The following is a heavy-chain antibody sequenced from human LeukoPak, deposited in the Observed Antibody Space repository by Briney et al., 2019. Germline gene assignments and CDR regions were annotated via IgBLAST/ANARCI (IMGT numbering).Heavy chain of an antibody. D-gene: IGHD3-16*01. J-gene: IGHJ6*02. CDR2: IIPILGTA. V-gene: IGHV1-69*04. Sequence: ASVTVSCTASGGTFSSYAISWVRQAPGQGLEWMGRIIPILGTANYAQKFQDRLRITADKSTSTAYMELSSLRSEDTAVYYCARLRWGAKVTSAYYYYGMDVWGQGTTVTVSS. CDR3: ARLRWGAKVTSAYYYYGMDV. CDR1: GGTFSSYA.